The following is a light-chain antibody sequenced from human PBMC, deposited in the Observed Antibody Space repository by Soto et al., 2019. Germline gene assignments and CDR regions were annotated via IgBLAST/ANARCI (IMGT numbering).Light chain of an antibody. Sequence: QSALTQPPSASGSPGQSVTISCTGTSSDVGGYNYVSWYQQHPGKDPKLIIHEVTKRPSGVPDRFSGSKSGNTASLTVSGLKAEDEADYYCSSNAGINNVVFGGGTKLTVL. J-gene: IGLJ3*02. CDR2: EVT. CDR3: SSNAGINNVV. CDR1: SSDVGGYNY. V-gene: IGLV2-8*01.